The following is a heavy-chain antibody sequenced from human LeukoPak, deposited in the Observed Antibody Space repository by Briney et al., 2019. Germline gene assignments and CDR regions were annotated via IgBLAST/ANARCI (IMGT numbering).Heavy chain of an antibody. V-gene: IGHV3-53*01. D-gene: IGHD2-15*01. CDR3: ARLSIDYCSGGSCKPYWYFDL. CDR2: IYSGGST. Sequence: GGSLRLSCAASGFTFSTYDMSWVRQAPGKGLEWVSVIYSGGSTYYADSVKGRFTISRDNSKNTLYLQMNSLRAEDTAVYYCARLSIDYCSGGSCKPYWYFDLWGRGTLVTVSS. CDR1: GFTFSTYD. J-gene: IGHJ2*01.